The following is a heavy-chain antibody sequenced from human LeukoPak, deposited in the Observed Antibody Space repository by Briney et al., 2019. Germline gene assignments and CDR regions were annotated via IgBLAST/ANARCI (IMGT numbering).Heavy chain of an antibody. Sequence: GESLRLSCAASGFTFSSYWMSWVRQAPGKGLEWVANIKQDGSEKYYVDSVKGRFTISRDNAKNSLYLQMNSLRAEDTAVYYCAREGDYYDSSGYQLFFDYWGQGTLVTVSS. V-gene: IGHV3-7*01. CDR2: IKQDGSEK. CDR1: GFTFSSYW. J-gene: IGHJ4*02. CDR3: AREGDYYDSSGYQLFFDY. D-gene: IGHD3-22*01.